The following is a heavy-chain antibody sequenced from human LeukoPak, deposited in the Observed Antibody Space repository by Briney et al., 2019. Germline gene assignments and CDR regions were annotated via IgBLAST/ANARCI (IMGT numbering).Heavy chain of an antibody. V-gene: IGHV3-30*03. J-gene: IGHJ4*02. Sequence: GGSLRLSCAASGFTFSNYGMHWVRQVPGKGLEWVALISYDGSNKYYPDSVKGRFTISRDNSKNTLYLQMNSLKTEDTAVYYCMSNTTDGSGSYYNDYWGQGTLVTVSS. CDR1: GFTFSNYG. CDR2: ISYDGSNK. D-gene: IGHD3-10*01. CDR3: MSNTTDGSGSYYNDY.